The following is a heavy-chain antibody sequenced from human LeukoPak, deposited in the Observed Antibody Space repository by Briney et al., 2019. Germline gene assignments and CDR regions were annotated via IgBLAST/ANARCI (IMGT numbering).Heavy chain of an antibody. CDR3: ARDGGIAARTRANYYYYGMDV. V-gene: IGHV3-66*01. CDR1: GFTFNSYR. J-gene: IGHJ6*02. Sequence: GGSLRLSCAASGFTFNSYRMNWVRQAPGKGLEWVSVIYSGGSTYYADSVKGRFTISRDNSKNTLYLQMNSLRAEDTAVYYCARDGGIAARTRANYYYYGMDVWGQGTTVTVSS. CDR2: IYSGGST. D-gene: IGHD6-6*01.